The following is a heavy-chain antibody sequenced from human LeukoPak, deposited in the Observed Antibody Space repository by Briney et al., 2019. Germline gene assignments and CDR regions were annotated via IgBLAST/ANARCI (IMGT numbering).Heavy chain of an antibody. V-gene: IGHV3-74*01. J-gene: IGHJ4*02. CDR2: INSDGSST. CDR3: ASGSPRGYYDSSGYYRG. D-gene: IGHD3-22*01. Sequence: PGGSLRLSCAASGFTFSSYGMHWVRQAPGKGLVWVSRINSDGSSTSYADSVKGRFTISRDNAKNTLYLQMNSLRAEDTAVYYCASGSPRGYYDSSGYYRGWGQGTLVTVSS. CDR1: GFTFSSYG.